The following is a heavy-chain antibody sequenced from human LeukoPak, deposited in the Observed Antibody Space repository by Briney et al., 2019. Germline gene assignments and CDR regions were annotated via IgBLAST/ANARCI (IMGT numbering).Heavy chain of an antibody. CDR3: ARDSLHDYGGTGYGYYFDY. V-gene: IGHV3-48*03. D-gene: IGHD4/OR15-4a*01. CDR2: ISSSGGLT. CDR1: GFAFSNYE. Sequence: GGSLRLSCAASGFAFSNYEMIWVRQAPGKEPEWVSYISSSGGLTYYADSVKGRFTVSRDNAKDSLFLHMNSLRVEDTAIYYCARDSLHDYGGTGYGYYFDYWGQGALVTVSS. J-gene: IGHJ4*02.